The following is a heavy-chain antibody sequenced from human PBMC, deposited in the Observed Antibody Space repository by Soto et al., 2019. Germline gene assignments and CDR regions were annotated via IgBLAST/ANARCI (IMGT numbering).Heavy chain of an antibody. D-gene: IGHD3-3*01. J-gene: IGHJ4*02. CDR3: ARDLVAHDFWKFEY. Sequence: EVQLLESGGGLVQPGGSLRLSCAASGFTFSSYAMSWVRQAPGKGLEWVSALSGSGGSTYYADSVKGRFTISRVNSKNILNLQMNSLRAEDTAVYYCARDLVAHDFWKFEYWGRGTLVSVSS. CDR2: LSGSGGST. V-gene: IGHV3-23*01. CDR1: GFTFSSYA.